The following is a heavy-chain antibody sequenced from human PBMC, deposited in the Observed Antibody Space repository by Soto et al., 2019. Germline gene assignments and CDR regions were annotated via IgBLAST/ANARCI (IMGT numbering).Heavy chain of an antibody. J-gene: IGHJ3*02. Sequence: PGESLKISCKGSGYSFTSYWIGWVRQMPGKGLECMGIIYPGDSDTRYSPSFQGQVTISADKSISTAYLQWSSLKASDTAMYYCARPYYYGSGSYYTGAFDIWGQGTMVTVSS. CDR1: GYSFTSYW. V-gene: IGHV5-51*01. CDR3: ARPYYYGSGSYYTGAFDI. D-gene: IGHD3-10*01. CDR2: IYPGDSDT.